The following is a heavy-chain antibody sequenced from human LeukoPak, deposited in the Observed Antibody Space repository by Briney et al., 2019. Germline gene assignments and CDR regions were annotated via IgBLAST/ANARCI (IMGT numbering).Heavy chain of an antibody. D-gene: IGHD3-3*02. J-gene: IGHJ4*02. CDR3: ARDGILGSHDC. Sequence: GGSLRLSCAASGFSFRSYWMHWVRQTPGKGLVWVSLINNDGSDTSYADSVKGRFTITRDNAKNTLFLQMNSLRAEDTAVYYCARDGILGSHDCWGQGTLVTVSS. CDR1: GFSFRSYW. V-gene: IGHV3-74*01. CDR2: INNDGSDT.